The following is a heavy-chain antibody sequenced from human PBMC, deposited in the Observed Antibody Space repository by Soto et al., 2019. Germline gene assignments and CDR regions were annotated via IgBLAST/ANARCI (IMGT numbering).Heavy chain of an antibody. Sequence: HPGGSLRLSCAASGFTFSSYAMSWVRQAPGKGLEWVSAISGSGGSTYYADSVKGRFTISRDNSKNTLYLQMNSLRAEDTAVYYCAKDGEAYSSSWLFDYWGQGTLVTVSS. J-gene: IGHJ4*02. D-gene: IGHD6-13*01. V-gene: IGHV3-23*01. CDR2: ISGSGGST. CDR3: AKDGEAYSSSWLFDY. CDR1: GFTFSSYA.